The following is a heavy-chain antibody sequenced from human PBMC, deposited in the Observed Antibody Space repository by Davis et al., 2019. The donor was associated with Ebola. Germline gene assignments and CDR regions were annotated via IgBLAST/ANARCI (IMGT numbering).Heavy chain of an antibody. D-gene: IGHD5-12*01. CDR2: INHSGST. V-gene: IGHV4-38-2*02. Sequence: MPSETLSLTCTVSGYSISSGYYWSWIRQPPGKGLEWIGEINHSGSTNYNPSLKSRVTISVDTSKNQFSLKLSSVTAADTAVYYCARGGDIVATIKGDFDYWGQGTLVTVSS. CDR1: GYSISSGYY. J-gene: IGHJ4*02. CDR3: ARGGDIVATIKGDFDY.